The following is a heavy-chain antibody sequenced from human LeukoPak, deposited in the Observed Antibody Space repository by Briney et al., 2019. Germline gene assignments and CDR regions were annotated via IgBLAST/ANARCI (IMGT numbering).Heavy chain of an antibody. D-gene: IGHD2-15*01. CDR3: ARDTGYCSGGSCYHNYLDY. J-gene: IGHJ4*02. CDR2: IYYSGST. Sequence: SETLSLTCTVSGGSISSSSYYWGWIRQPPGKGLEWIGSIYYSGSTNFNPSLKSRVTISVDTSKNQFSLRLTSVTAADTAVYYCARDTGYCSGGSCYHNYLDYWGQGILVTVSS. V-gene: IGHV4-39*07. CDR1: GGSISSSSYY.